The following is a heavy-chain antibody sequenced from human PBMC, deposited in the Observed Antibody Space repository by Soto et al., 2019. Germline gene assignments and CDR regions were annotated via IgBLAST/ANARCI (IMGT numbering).Heavy chain of an antibody. Sequence: SETLSLTCTVSGGSTNSRIDYWVWIRQPPGKVLEWIGSVYYSGSTHDNPSLQSRVTISVDTSRNQFSLNLISVTAADTAVYFCARQPRGPGYGERGLYFDYWGQGTLVTFSS. V-gene: IGHV4-39*01. J-gene: IGHJ4*02. D-gene: IGHD3-16*01. CDR3: ARQPRGPGYGERGLYFDY. CDR2: VYYSGST. CDR1: GGSTNSRIDY.